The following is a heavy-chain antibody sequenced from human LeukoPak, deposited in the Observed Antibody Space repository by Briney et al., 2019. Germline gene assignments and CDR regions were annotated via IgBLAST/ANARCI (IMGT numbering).Heavy chain of an antibody. V-gene: IGHV3-23*01. CDR2: ISGSGGST. J-gene: IGHJ5*02. CDR3: AKAETGYSSGWYAR. D-gene: IGHD6-19*01. Sequence: PGGSLRLSCAASGFTFSIYAMSWVRQAPGKGLEWVSAISGSGGSTYYADSVKGRFTISRDNSKNTLYLQMNSLRAEDTAVYYCAKAETGYSSGWYARWGQGTLVTVSS. CDR1: GFTFSIYA.